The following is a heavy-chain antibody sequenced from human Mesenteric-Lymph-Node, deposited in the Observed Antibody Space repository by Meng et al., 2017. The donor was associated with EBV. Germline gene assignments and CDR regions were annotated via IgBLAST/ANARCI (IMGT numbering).Heavy chain of an antibody. D-gene: IGHD3-10*01. V-gene: IGHV4-34*02. CDR3: ARDQRMSYYESGTYYNSVGYYFDS. CDR1: GASFSDSK. CDR2: IDQSGST. Sequence: QVKLQKGGPGLLKPSAPLPLPCAVHGASFSDSKWSWLRQPPGKGLEWIGEIDQSGSTNYNPSLKSRVTMSVDTSKNQFSLNLRSVTAADTAVYFCARDQRMSYYESGTYYNSVGYYFDSWDQGPLVTASS. J-gene: IGHJ4*02.